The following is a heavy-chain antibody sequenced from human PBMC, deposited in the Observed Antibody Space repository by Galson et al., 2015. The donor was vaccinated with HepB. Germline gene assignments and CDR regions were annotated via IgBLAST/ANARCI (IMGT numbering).Heavy chain of an antibody. CDR1: GYTFTSYY. J-gene: IGHJ3*02. D-gene: IGHD3-22*01. V-gene: IGHV1-46*01. CDR2: INPSGGST. Sequence: SVKVSCKASGYTFTSYYMHWVRQAPGQGLEWMGIINPSGGSTSYAQKFQGRVTMTRDTSTSTVYMELSSLRSEDTAVYYCATRQSSGYYYVGAFDIWGQGTMVTVSS. CDR3: ATRQSSGYYYVGAFDI.